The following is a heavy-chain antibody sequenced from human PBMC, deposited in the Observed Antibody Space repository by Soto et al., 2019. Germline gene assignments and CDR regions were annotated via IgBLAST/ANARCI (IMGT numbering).Heavy chain of an antibody. J-gene: IGHJ1*01. CDR1: GFTFSDYY. Sequence: QVQLVESGGGLVKPGGSLRLSCAASGFTFSDYYMSWIRQAPGKGLEWVSHISGSGSTIYFADSVKGRFTISRDNAKNSLYLQMNRLRAEDTAVYYCARDCSSSSCYGYFQQWGQGTRVTVSS. CDR2: ISGSGSTI. V-gene: IGHV3-11*01. CDR3: ARDCSSSSCYGYFQQ. D-gene: IGHD2-2*01.